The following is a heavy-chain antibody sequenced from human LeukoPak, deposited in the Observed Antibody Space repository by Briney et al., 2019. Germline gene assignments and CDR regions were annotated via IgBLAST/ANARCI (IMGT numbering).Heavy chain of an antibody. CDR3: ARDHGGVVIDPYFDY. Sequence: GGSLRLSCAASGFTFSDYYMSWIRQAPGKGLEWVSYISSSGSTIYYADSVKGRFTISRDNARNSLYLQMNSLRAEDTAVYYCARDHGGVVIDPYFDYWGQGALVTVSS. D-gene: IGHD3-22*01. V-gene: IGHV3-11*01. CDR1: GFTFSDYY. CDR2: ISSSGSTI. J-gene: IGHJ4*02.